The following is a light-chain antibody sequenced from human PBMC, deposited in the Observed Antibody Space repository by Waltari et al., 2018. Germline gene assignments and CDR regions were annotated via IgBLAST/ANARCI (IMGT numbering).Light chain of an antibody. CDR1: SSDGGDYYY. Sequence: QSVLTQPASVSGSPGQTITISCTGTSSDGGDYYYVSWYQQHPGTAPKVLIYDVSKRPSGVSNRFSGSKSGNTAFLTISGLQPEDEADYYCNSYTDTTWVFGGETKLTVL. CDR3: NSYTDTTWV. V-gene: IGLV2-14*03. J-gene: IGLJ3*02. CDR2: DVS.